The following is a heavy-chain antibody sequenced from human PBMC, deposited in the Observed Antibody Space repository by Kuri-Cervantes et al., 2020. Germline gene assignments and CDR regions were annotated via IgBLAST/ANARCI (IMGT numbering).Heavy chain of an antibody. CDR1: SGSISSGGYF. CDR3: ARLPPHRKYYFDY. Sequence: LRLSCTVSSGSISSGGYFWSWIRQHPGKGLEWIGYIYYTGNTFYNPSLKSRLIVSIDTSRNQFSLSLNSVTDADTAIYYCARLPPHRKYYFDYWGPGTLVTVSS. V-gene: IGHV4-31*03. CDR2: IYYTGNT. J-gene: IGHJ4*02.